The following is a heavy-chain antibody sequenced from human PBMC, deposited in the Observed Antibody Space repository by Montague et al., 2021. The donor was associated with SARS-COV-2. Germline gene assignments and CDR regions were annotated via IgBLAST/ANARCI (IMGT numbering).Heavy chain of an antibody. J-gene: IGHJ6*02. D-gene: IGHD4-11*01. CDR3: ARGLPVTTLFYYLGMDV. Sequence: SETLSFTCAVYGGSFSGNYWSWIRQPPGKGLEWIGEINHYGSTNXXPSLKSRVTMSVDTSKNQFSLKLSSVTAADTAVYYCARGLPVTTLFYYLGMDVWGQGTTVTVSS. CDR2: INHYGST. CDR1: GGSFSGNY. V-gene: IGHV4-34*01.